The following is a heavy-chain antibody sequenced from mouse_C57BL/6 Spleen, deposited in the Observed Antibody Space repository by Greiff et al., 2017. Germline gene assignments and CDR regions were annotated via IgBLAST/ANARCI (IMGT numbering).Heavy chain of an antibody. V-gene: IGHV1-26*01. CDR1: GYTFTDYY. Sequence: EVKLQQSGPELVKPGASVKISCKASGYTFTDYYMNWVKQSHGKSLEWIGDINPNNGGTSYNQKFKGKATLTVDKSSSTAYMELRSLTSEDSAVYYCARCYYGRVPDCWGQGTTLTVSS. J-gene: IGHJ2*01. CDR2: INPNNGGT. D-gene: IGHD1-1*01. CDR3: ARCYYGRVPDC.